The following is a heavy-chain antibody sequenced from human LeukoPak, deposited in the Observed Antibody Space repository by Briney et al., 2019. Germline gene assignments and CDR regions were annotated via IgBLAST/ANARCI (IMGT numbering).Heavy chain of an antibody. J-gene: IGHJ4*02. D-gene: IGHD3/OR15-3a*01. CDR3: ARDLGLGPLVVGDY. Sequence: GESLKISCKGSGYSFTSYGISWVLQAPGQGLEWMGWISAYNGNTNYAQNLQGRVTMTTDTSTNTAYMELRSLRSDDTAVYYCARDLGLGPLVVGDYWGQGTLVTVSS. CDR1: GYSFTSYG. CDR2: ISAYNGNT. V-gene: IGHV1-18*01.